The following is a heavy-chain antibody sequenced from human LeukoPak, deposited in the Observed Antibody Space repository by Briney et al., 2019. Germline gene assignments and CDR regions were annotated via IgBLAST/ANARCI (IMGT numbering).Heavy chain of an antibody. J-gene: IGHJ4*02. CDR3: ARDRDYDFWSGTVVPYYFDY. CDR1: GFTFSSYW. Sequence: GGSLRLSCAASGFTFSSYWMSWVRQAPGKGLEWVANIKQDGSEKYYVDSVKGRFTISRDNAKNSLYLQMNSLRAEDTAVYCCARDRDYDFWSGTVVPYYFDYWGQGTLVTVSS. D-gene: IGHD3-3*01. V-gene: IGHV3-7*01. CDR2: IKQDGSEK.